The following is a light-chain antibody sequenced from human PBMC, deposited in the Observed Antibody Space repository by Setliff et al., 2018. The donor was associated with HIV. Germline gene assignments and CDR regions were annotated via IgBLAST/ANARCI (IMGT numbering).Light chain of an antibody. CDR3: CSYAGNFLHV. CDR1: SSDVGFFNY. Sequence: QSALTQHRSVSGSRGQSFTISCTGTSSDVGFFNYVSWYQQHPGKAPKLIMYEVNKRPSGVPDRFSGSKSGNTASLTISGLQAEDETDYYCCSYAGNFLHVFGTGT. CDR2: EVN. J-gene: IGLJ1*01. V-gene: IGLV2-11*01.